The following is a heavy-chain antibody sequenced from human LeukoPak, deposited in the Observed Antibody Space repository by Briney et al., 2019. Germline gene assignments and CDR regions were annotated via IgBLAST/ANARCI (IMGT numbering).Heavy chain of an antibody. V-gene: IGHV4-39*02. CDR2: LSFGGST. Sequence: KPSETLSLTCAVSGGSISSSGYFWGWIRQSPGNGLEWIGSLSFGGSTYYNPSLKSRVTISGDTAKNHVSLKLISVSAADTAVYYCGREGLPGLCTSTSCYAVFDPWGQGTLVTVSS. D-gene: IGHD2-2*01. CDR3: GREGLPGLCTSTSCYAVFDP. CDR1: GGSISSSGYF. J-gene: IGHJ5*02.